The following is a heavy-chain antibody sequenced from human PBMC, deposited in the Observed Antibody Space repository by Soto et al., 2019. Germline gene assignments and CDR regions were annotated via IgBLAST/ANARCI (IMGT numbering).Heavy chain of an antibody. J-gene: IGHJ4*02. CDR3: ARDKMVSYYGLGTFDF. V-gene: IGHV1-18*04. Sequence: QVQLVQSGGEVKKPGASVKVSCKASGFTFTSFGISWVRQAPGQGREWMGWISAYNGDTKFAQKFQGRVTLTTDTATRTAHMELRSLRPDDTAVYYCARDKMVSYYGLGTFDFWGQGTVVTASS. D-gene: IGHD3-10*01. CDR2: ISAYNGDT. CDR1: GFTFTSFG.